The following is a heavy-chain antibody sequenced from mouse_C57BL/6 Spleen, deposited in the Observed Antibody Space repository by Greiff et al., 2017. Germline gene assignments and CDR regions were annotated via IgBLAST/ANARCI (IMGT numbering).Heavy chain of an antibody. J-gene: IGHJ4*01. V-gene: IGHV1-55*01. CDR1: GYTFTSYW. CDR2: IYPGSGST. CDR3: ARSPTAPEAMDY. Sequence: QVQLKQPGAELVKPGASVKMSCKASGYTFTSYWITWVKQRPGQGLEWIGDIYPGSGSTNYNEKFKSKATLTVDTSSSTAYMQLSSLTSEDSAVYYCARSPTAPEAMDYWGQGTSVTVSS. D-gene: IGHD3-2*01.